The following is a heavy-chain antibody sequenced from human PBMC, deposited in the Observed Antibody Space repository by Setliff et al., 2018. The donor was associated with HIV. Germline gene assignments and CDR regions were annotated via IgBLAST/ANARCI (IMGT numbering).Heavy chain of an antibody. V-gene: IGHV1-2*02. Sequence: ASVKVSCKASGYFFTAYYMHWVRQAPGQGLEWMAWINPNTGGTQYAQKFQGRVTVTRDTPISTAYMEIKKLTSDDTAVYYCARVPVSNYYYYMDVWGKGTTVTVSS. J-gene: IGHJ6*03. CDR2: INPNTGGT. CDR1: GYFFTAYY. CDR3: ARVPVSNYYYYMDV.